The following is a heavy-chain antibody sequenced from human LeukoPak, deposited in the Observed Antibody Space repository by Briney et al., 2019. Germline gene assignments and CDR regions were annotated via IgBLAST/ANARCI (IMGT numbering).Heavy chain of an antibody. CDR1: GGSITSSSYY. CDR2: IYYSGNT. V-gene: IGHV4-39*07. J-gene: IGHJ4*02. Sequence: KPSETLSLTRTVSGGSITSSSYYWGWIRQPPGKGLEWIGSIYYSGNTYYNPSLKSRVTMSIDTSKNQFSLKLNSVTAADTAVYYCARARFWSGFDTYFFDYWGQGTLVTVSS. CDR3: ARARFWSGFDTYFFDY. D-gene: IGHD3-3*01.